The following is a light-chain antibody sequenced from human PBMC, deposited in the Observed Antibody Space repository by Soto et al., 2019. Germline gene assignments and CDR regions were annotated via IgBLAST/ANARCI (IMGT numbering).Light chain of an antibody. CDR3: RQRTHWPPTYT. J-gene: IGKJ2*01. CDR2: DAS. CDR1: QSVSSY. Sequence: EIVLTQSPATLSLSPGERATLSCRASQSVSSYLAWYQQKPGQAPRLLIYDASNRATGIPARFSGSGSGTDVSLVISRLQPEDFAVYYCRQRTHWPPTYTFGQGTKLEIK. V-gene: IGKV3-11*01.